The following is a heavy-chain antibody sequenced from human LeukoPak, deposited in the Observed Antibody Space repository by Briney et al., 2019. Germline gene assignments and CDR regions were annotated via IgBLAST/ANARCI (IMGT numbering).Heavy chain of an antibody. Sequence: GESLKISFQGSGYRFTSYWIGWVRQMPGKGLEGMGIIYPGDSDTRYSPSFQGQVTISADKSISTAYLQWSSLKASDTAMYSCASYSSSWYAFDRWGQGTLVTVSS. CDR3: ASYSSSWYAFDR. CDR2: IYPGDSDT. J-gene: IGHJ5*02. CDR1: GYRFTSYW. V-gene: IGHV5-51*01. D-gene: IGHD6-13*01.